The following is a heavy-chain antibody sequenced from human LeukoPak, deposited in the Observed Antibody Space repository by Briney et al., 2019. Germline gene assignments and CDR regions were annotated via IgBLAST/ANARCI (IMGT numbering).Heavy chain of an antibody. CDR3: ARVRGYFDY. D-gene: IGHD3-10*01. Sequence: PSETLSLTCAVYGGSFSGYYWSWIRQPPGKGLEWIGEINLSGSTNYNPSLKSRVTISVDTSKNQFSLKLSSVTAADTAVYYCARVRGYFDYWGQGTLVTVSS. V-gene: IGHV4-34*01. CDR1: GGSFSGYY. J-gene: IGHJ4*02. CDR2: INLSGST.